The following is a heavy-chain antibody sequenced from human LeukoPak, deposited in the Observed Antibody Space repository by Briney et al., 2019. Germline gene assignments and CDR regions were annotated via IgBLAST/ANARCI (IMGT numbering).Heavy chain of an antibody. CDR2: IYYSGST. Sequence: PSETLSLTCTVSGGSISSSNYYWGWIRQPPWKGLEWIGSIYYSGSTYYNPSLKSRVTITVDTYKNQYSLKLNSGTAAHTAVYYCARRGSGNYYNFGIWGQGIMVTVSS. D-gene: IGHD1-26*01. J-gene: IGHJ3*02. CDR3: ARRGSGNYYNFGI. V-gene: IGHV4-39*01. CDR1: GGSISSSNYY.